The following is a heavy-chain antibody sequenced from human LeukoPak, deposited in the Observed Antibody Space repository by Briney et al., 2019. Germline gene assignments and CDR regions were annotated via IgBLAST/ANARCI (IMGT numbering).Heavy chain of an antibody. V-gene: IGHV1-2*02. CDR1: GYTFTGYY. CDR2: INPNSGGT. D-gene: IGHD3-3*01. J-gene: IGHJ6*02. Sequence: ASVKVSCKASGYTFTGYYMHWVRQAPGRGLEWMGWINPNSGGTNYAQKFQGRVTMTRDTSISTAYMELSRLRSDDTAVYYCARDLSIFGVVITYYYYGMDVWGQGTTVTVSS. CDR3: ARDLSIFGVVITYYYYGMDV.